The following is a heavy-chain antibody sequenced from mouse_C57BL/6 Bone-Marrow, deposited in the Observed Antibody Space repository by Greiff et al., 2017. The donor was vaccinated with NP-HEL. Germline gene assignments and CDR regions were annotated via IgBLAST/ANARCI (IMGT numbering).Heavy chain of an antibody. CDR1: GYTFTSYG. CDR3: ARGGYGSSARYFDY. D-gene: IGHD1-1*01. CDR2: IYPRSGNT. V-gene: IGHV1-81*01. J-gene: IGHJ2*01. Sequence: VQLQQSGAELARPGASVKLSCKASGYTFTSYGISWVKQRTGQGLEWIGEIYPRSGNTYYNEKFKGKATLTADKSSSTAYMELRSLTSEDSAVYFCARGGYGSSARYFDYWGQGTTLTVSS.